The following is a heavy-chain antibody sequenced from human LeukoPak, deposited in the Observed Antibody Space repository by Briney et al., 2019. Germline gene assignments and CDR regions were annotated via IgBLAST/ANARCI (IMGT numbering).Heavy chain of an antibody. CDR3: TTTRLADAFYLDY. J-gene: IGHJ4*02. D-gene: IGHD6-13*01. CDR2: INSDGSRT. CDR1: GFTFSSYW. V-gene: IGHV3-74*01. Sequence: PGGSLRLSCAASGFTFSSYWMHWVRQAPGKGLVWVSRINSDGSRTTYADAVKGRFTVSRDNAKNTLYLQMNSLRAEDTAVYYCTTTRLADAFYLDYWGQGTLVTVSS.